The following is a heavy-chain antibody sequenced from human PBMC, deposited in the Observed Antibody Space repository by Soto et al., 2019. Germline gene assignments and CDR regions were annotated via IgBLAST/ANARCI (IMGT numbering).Heavy chain of an antibody. CDR1: GFTLSTYS. CDR3: ARGAYSSSQTYFQH. V-gene: IGHV3-48*02. Sequence: EEQLVESGGGLVQPGGSLRLSCAASGFTLSTYSMNWVRQAPGKGLEWVSYISSSSSTIYYADSVKGRFTLSRDNAKNSLYLQMNSMRDEDTAVYYCARGAYSSSQTYFQHWGKGTLVTVSS. J-gene: IGHJ1*01. D-gene: IGHD6-13*01. CDR2: ISSSSSTI.